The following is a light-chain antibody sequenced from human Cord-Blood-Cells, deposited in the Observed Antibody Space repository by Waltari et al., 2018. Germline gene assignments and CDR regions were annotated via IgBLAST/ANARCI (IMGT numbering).Light chain of an antibody. J-gene: IGKJ1*01. V-gene: IGKV1-39*01. CDR3: QQSYSTPQT. CDR1: QSISSY. Sequence: DIQMTQSPSSLSAYVGDRVTITCRASQSISSYINWDQQKPGKAPKLLIYAASRLQSGVPSRFSGSGSGTDFTLTISSLQPEDFATYYCQQSYSTPQTFGQGTKVEIK. CDR2: AAS.